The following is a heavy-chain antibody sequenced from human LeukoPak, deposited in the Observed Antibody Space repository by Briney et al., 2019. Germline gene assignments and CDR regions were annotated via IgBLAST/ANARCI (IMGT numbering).Heavy chain of an antibody. CDR2: IYYSGST. CDR3: ARTHRGGGSL. V-gene: IGHV4-59*01. Sequence: SETLSLTCTVSGGSISSYYWSWIRQPPGKGLEWIGYIYYSGSTNYNPSLKSRVTISVDTSKNQFSLKLSPVTAADTAVYYCARTHRGGGSLWGQGTLVTVSS. CDR1: GGSISSYY. D-gene: IGHD2-15*01. J-gene: IGHJ4*02.